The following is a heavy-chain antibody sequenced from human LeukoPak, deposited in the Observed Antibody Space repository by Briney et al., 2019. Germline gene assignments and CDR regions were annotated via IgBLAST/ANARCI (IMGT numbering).Heavy chain of an antibody. D-gene: IGHD1-14*01. CDR3: VVVVEPPDSDGFDV. CDR2: INADGSTA. J-gene: IGHJ3*01. V-gene: IGHV3-74*01. Sequence: GGSLRLSCAASGFTFGNSWVHWVRQAPGKGLVWVSLINADGSTATYADSVKGRFTISRDNARNTLSLQMNSLTIEDTAVYYCVVVVEPPDSDGFDVWGQVTMITVSS. CDR1: GFTFGNSW.